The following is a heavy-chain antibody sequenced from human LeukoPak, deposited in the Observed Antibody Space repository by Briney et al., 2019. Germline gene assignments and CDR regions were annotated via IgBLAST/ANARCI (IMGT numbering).Heavy chain of an antibody. CDR3: DYYMDV. J-gene: IGHJ6*03. D-gene: IGHD2-21*01. V-gene: IGHV1-2*02. Sequence: ASVKVSWKASGYSFTEHYIYWVRQAPGQGLEWVGRINCNSGDANSAQKFQGRVTMTRDTSVSTAYMDLSSVTSDDTAVCFTDYYMDVWGRGTTVTVSS. CDR2: INCNSGDA. CDR1: GYSFTEHY.